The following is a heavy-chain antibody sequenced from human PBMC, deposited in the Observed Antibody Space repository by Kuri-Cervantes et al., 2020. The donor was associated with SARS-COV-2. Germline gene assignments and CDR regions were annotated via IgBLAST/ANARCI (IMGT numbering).Heavy chain of an antibody. CDR2: IIPIFGTA. CDR3: ARGGWRRSYDSSGYHYYYMDV. J-gene: IGHJ6*03. CDR1: GYTFTSYG. Sequence: SVKVSCKASGYTFTSYGISWVRQAPGQGLEWMGGIIPIFGTANYAQKFQGRVTITADESTSTAYMELSSLRSEDTAVYYCARGGWRRSYDSSGYHYYYMDVWGKGTTVTVSS. V-gene: IGHV1-69*13. D-gene: IGHD3-22*01.